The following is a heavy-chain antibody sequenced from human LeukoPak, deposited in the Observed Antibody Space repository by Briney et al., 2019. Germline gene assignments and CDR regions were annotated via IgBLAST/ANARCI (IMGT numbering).Heavy chain of an antibody. V-gene: IGHV3-23*01. D-gene: IGHD2-15*01. Sequence: GGSLRLSCAASGFTFSSYAMSWVRQPPGEGLEWVSAISGSGGSTYYADSVKGRFTISRDNSKNTLYLQMNSLRAEDTAVYYCAKSGYCSGGSCYYYYYMDVWGKGTTVTVSS. CDR2: ISGSGGST. CDR1: GFTFSSYA. CDR3: AKSGYCSGGSCYYYYYMDV. J-gene: IGHJ6*03.